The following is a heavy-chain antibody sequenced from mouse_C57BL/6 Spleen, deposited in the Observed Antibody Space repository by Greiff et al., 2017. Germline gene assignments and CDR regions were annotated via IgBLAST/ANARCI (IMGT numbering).Heavy chain of an antibody. CDR1: GFTFSSYA. CDR2: ISDGGSYT. J-gene: IGHJ2*01. V-gene: IGHV5-4*01. Sequence: LVESGGGLVKPGGSLKLSCAASGFTFSSYAMSWVRQTPEKRLEWVATISDGGSYTYYPDNVKGRFTISRDNAKNNLYLQMSHLKSEDTAMYYCARDPSSWRFDYWGQGTTLTVSS. CDR3: ARDPSSWRFDY.